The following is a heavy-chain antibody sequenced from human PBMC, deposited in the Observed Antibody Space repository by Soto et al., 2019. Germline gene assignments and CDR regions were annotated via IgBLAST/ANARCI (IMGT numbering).Heavy chain of an antibody. D-gene: IGHD5-18*01. CDR3: ARRLDPLQYSDY. CDR1: GFTFDDYG. Sequence: GGSLRLSCAASGFTFDDYGMNWVRQAPGKRLEWVSFISFSGNTIYYADSVRGRFTISRDNAKSTLFLQMNSLRDDDTAAYYCARRLDPLQYSDYWGRGTLVTVSS. CDR2: ISFSGNTI. V-gene: IGHV3-48*02. J-gene: IGHJ4*02.